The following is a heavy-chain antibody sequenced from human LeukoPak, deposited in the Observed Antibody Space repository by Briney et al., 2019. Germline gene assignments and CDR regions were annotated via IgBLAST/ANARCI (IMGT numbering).Heavy chain of an antibody. J-gene: IGHJ3*02. D-gene: IGHD6-19*01. CDR1: GFTFSSYN. V-gene: IGHV3-21*01. CDR3: ARDPHRQWPTRTNAFDI. Sequence: GGSLRLSCAASGFTFSSYNMNWVRQAPGKGLEWVLSITSGSSYIYYADSVKGRFTISRDNAKNSLYLQMNSLRAEDTAVYYCARDPHRQWPTRTNAFDIWGQGIMVTVSS. CDR2: ITSGSSYI.